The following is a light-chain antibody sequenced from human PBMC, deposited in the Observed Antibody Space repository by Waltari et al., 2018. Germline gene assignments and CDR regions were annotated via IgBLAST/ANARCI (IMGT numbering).Light chain of an antibody. V-gene: IGKV4-1*01. CDR3: HQYYTTPYT. CDR2: WAS. J-gene: IGKJ2*01. Sequence: DIVMTQSPDSLAVSLGERVTIDCKSSQSVLYTSNNKNNLAWYQQRPGQPPKLLLYWASTRESGVPDRFSGSGSGTDFTLTISSLQAEDVAVYYCHQYYTTPYTFGQGTKLEIK. CDR1: QSVLYTSNNKNN.